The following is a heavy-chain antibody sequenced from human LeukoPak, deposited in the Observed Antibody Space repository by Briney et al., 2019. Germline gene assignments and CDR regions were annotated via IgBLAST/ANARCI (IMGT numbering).Heavy chain of an antibody. J-gene: IGHJ6*02. CDR3: ACTFGSSSLEGVATINCYYYGMDV. V-gene: IGHV4-39*01. CDR1: GGSISSSSYY. CDR2: IYYSGST. Sequence: SETLSLTCTVSGGSISSSSYYWGWIRQPPGKGLEWIGSIYYSGSTYYNPSLKSRVTISVDTSKNQFSLKLSSVTAADTAVYYCACTFGSSSLEGVATINCYYYGMDVWGQGTTVTVSS. D-gene: IGHD5-12*01.